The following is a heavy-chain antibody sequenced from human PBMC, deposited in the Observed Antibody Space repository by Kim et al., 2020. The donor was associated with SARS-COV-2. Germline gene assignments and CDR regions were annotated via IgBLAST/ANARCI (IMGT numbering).Heavy chain of an antibody. D-gene: IGHD6-13*01. Sequence: GRFTISRDNAKNTLYLQMNSLRAEDTAVYYCARDRPTQILHSSSWHRFDYWGRGTLVTVSS. CDR3: ARDRPTQILHSSSWHRFDY. J-gene: IGHJ4*02. V-gene: IGHV3-74*01.